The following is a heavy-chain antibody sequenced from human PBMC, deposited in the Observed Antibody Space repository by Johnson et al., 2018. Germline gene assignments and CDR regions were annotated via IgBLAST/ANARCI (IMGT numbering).Heavy chain of an antibody. CDR2: ISWNSGSI. CDR1: GFTFDDYA. V-gene: IGHV3-9*01. D-gene: IGHD3-22*01. Sequence: EVQLVESGGGLVQPGRSLRLSCAASGFTFDDYAMHWVRQAPGKGLEWVSGISWNSGSIGYADSVKGRFTLSRDNAKNSLYLQMNSLRAEDTALYYCAKDSSGYLSNFQHWGQGTLVTVSA. CDR3: AKDSSGYLSNFQH. J-gene: IGHJ1*01.